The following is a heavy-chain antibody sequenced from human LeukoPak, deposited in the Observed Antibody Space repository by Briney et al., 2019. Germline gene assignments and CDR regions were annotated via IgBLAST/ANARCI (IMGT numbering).Heavy chain of an antibody. D-gene: IGHD3-10*01. J-gene: IGHJ6*03. Sequence: PSQTLSLTCAVSGGSISSGGYSWRWIRQPPGKGLEWIGEINHSGSTNYNPSLKSRVTISVDTSKNQFSLKLSSVTAADTAVYYCARVGSYYGSGSYYRGHYYYYYYMDVWGKGTTVTVSS. CDR3: ARVGSYYGSGSYYRGHYYYYYYMDV. CDR2: INHSGST. CDR1: GGSISSGGYS. V-gene: IGHV4-30-2*01.